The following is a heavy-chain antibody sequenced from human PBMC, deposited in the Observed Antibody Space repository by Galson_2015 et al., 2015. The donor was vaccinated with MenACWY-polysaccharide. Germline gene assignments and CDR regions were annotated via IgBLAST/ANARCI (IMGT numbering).Heavy chain of an antibody. CDR3: AKGGHFDY. J-gene: IGHJ4*02. CDR2: IYSSGGST. V-gene: IGHV3-23*05. CDR1: GFTFSTYT. D-gene: IGHD3-16*01. Sequence: SLRLSCAASGFTFSTYTVSWARQAPGKGLEYVSSIYSSGGSTNYADSVKGRFTISRDDSKNTLCLQMNSLRVEDTAVYYCAKGGHFDYWGQGILVTVSS.